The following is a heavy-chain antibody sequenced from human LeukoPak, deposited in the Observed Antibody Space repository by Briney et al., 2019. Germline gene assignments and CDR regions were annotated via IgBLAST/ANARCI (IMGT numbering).Heavy chain of an antibody. CDR1: GFTFSSYG. CDR3: ASGSSGYPPY. D-gene: IGHD3-22*01. CDR2: IWYDGSNK. V-gene: IGHV3-33*01. Sequence: GGSLRLSCAASGFTFSSYGMHWDRQAPGKGLEWVAVIWYDGSNKYYADSVKGRFTISRDNSKNTLYLQMNSLRAEDTAVYYCASGSSGYPPYWGQGTLVTVSS. J-gene: IGHJ4*02.